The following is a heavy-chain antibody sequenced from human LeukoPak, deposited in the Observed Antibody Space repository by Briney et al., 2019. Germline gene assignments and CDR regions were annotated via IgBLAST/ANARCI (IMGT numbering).Heavy chain of an antibody. CDR2: INHSGST. CDR3: ARGVYYYDGSGLEYYMDV. V-gene: IGHV4-34*01. J-gene: IGHJ6*03. CDR1: GGCFSGYY. D-gene: IGHD3-22*01. Sequence: PSETLSLTCAVYGGCFSGYYWSWIRQPPGKGLEWIVEINHSGSTNYNPSLKSRVTISVDTSKNQFSLKLSSVTAADTAAYYCARGVYYYDGSGLEYYMDVWGKGTTVTVSS.